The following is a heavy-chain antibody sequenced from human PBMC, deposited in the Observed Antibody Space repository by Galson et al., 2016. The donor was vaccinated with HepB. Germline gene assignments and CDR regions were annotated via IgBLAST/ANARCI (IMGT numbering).Heavy chain of an antibody. CDR1: GFSFSSYG. Sequence: SLRLSCAASGFSFSSYGMHWVRQAPGKGLEWVTVISHDGRNKNYADCVKGRFTISRDNSKNTVYLQMNSLRTEDTALYYCAKDVGGRSGGGCYPSSYWGQGTLVTVSS. CDR2: ISHDGRNK. CDR3: AKDVGGRSGGGCYPSSY. J-gene: IGHJ4*02. V-gene: IGHV3-30*18. D-gene: IGHD2-15*01.